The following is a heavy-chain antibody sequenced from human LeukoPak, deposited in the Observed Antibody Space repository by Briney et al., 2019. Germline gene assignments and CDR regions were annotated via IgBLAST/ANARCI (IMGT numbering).Heavy chain of an antibody. CDR3: ARERSGSYEDYYYYYMDV. CDR2: INWNGGST. CDR1: GFTFDDYG. V-gene: IGHV3-20*04. Sequence: PPGGPLRLSCAASGFTFDDYGMSWVRQAPGKGLEWVSGINWNGGSTGYADSVKGRFTISRDNAKNSLYLQMNSLRAEDTALYYCARERSGSYEDYYYYYMDVWGKGTTVTVSS. D-gene: IGHD1-26*01. J-gene: IGHJ6*03.